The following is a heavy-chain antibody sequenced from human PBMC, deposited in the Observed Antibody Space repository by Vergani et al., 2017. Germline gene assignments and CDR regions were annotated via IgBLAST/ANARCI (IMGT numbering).Heavy chain of an antibody. CDR2: ISSSSSYI. CDR1: GFTFSSYS. Sequence: EVQLVESGGGLVKPGGSLRLSCAASGFTFSSYSMNWVRQAPGKGLEWVSSISSSSSYIYYADSVKGRFTISRDNAKNSLYLQMNSLRAEDTAVYYCAKIRRAVWSGYYDAFDIWGQGTMVTVSS. D-gene: IGHD3-3*01. J-gene: IGHJ3*02. CDR3: AKIRRAVWSGYYDAFDI. V-gene: IGHV3-21*01.